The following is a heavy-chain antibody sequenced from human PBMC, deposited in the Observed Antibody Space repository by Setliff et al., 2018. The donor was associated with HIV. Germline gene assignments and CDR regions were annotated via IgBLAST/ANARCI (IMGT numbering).Heavy chain of an antibody. D-gene: IGHD6-13*01. CDR3: ARDDVAAPGSHHDY. Sequence: ASVKVSCKASGYTFTSYDINWVRQATGQGLEWMGWMNPNSGNTGYAQKFQGRVTMTRNTSISTAYMELNTLTSEDTAVYYCARDDVAAPGSHHDYWGQGTLVTVSS. V-gene: IGHV1-8*02. CDR1: GYTFTSYD. J-gene: IGHJ4*02. CDR2: MNPNSGNT.